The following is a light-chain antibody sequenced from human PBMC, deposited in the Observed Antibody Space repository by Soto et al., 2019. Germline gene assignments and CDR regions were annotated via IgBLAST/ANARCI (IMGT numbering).Light chain of an antibody. CDR1: QSVSNN. Sequence: EIVLTQSPGTLSLSPGERATLSCRAIQSVSNNYLAWYQQKPGQAPRLLIYDASNRATGIPARFSGSGSGTEFTLTISSLQSEDFALYYCQEYFQWPPGMFGPGTKVDIK. V-gene: IGKV3D-15*01. CDR3: QEYFQWPPGM. J-gene: IGKJ1*01. CDR2: DAS.